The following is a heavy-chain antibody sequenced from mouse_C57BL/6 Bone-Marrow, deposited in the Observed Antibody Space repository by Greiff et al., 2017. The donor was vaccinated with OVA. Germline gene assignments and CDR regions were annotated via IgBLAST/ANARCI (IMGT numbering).Heavy chain of an antibody. CDR1: GFTFSNYW. J-gene: IGHJ3*01. CDR3: TGFLLFAY. V-gene: IGHV6-3*01. Sequence: EVKLEESGGGLVQPGGSMKLSCVASGFTFSNYWMNWVRQSPEKGLEWVAQIRLKSDNYATHYAESVKGRFTISRDDSKSSVYLQMNNLRAEDTGIYYCTGFLLFAYWGQGTLVTVSA. D-gene: IGHD2-1*01. CDR2: IRLKSDNYAT.